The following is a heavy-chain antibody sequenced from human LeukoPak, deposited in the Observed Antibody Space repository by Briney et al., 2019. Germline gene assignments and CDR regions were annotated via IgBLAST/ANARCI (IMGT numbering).Heavy chain of an antibody. Sequence: GGSLRLSCAASGFSFSSHWMHWVRQALGKGLVWVSRINGDGTSTTDADSVKGRFTISRDNAKNTLYLQMNSLRAEDTAVYYCARDTQAARFDYWGQGTLVTVSS. CDR2: INGDGTST. V-gene: IGHV3-74*03. CDR3: ARDTQAARFDY. J-gene: IGHJ4*02. D-gene: IGHD2-15*01. CDR1: GFSFSSHW.